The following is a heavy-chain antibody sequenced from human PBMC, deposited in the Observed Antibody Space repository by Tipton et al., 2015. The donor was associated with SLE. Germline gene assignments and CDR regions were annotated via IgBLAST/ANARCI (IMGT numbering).Heavy chain of an antibody. J-gene: IGHJ5*02. CDR2: IYTSGST. V-gene: IGHV4-61*02. CDR1: GGSISSGSYY. Sequence: LRLSCTVSGGSISSGSYYWSWIRQPAGKGLEWIGRIYTSGSTNYNPSLKSRVTISVDTSKNQFSLKLSSVTAADTAVYYCARDRGLSRGYWFDPWGQGTLVTVSS. CDR3: ARDRGLSRGYWFDP. D-gene: IGHD3-10*01.